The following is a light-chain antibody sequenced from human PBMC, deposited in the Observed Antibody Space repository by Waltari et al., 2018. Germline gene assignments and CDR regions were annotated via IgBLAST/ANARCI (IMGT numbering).Light chain of an antibody. CDR1: QSLVSSY. J-gene: IGKJ2*01. CDR2: DVS. V-gene: IGKV3-20*01. Sequence: EIVLTQSPGTLSLSPGERATLSCRASQSLVSSYLAWYQQKPGQAPRLLMYDVSSRATGIPDRCSGSGSGTEFTLTISRLEPEDSAVYYCQQYLSSTRTFGQGTKLEIK. CDR3: QQYLSSTRT.